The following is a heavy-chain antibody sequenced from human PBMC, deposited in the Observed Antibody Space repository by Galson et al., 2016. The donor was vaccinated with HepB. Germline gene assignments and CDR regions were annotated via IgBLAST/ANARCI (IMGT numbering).Heavy chain of an antibody. Sequence: SLRLSCAASGIRFSNSWMRWVRQAPGKGLEWVALMSHDGNSQYYGDPVRGRFTVSRDISKNTLYLQMNSLSAEDTAVYYCVRDLTWGYGMDVWGQGTTVTVSS. V-gene: IGHV3-30*03. D-gene: IGHD3-16*01. J-gene: IGHJ6*02. CDR1: GIRFSNSW. CDR2: MSHDGNSQ. CDR3: VRDLTWGYGMDV.